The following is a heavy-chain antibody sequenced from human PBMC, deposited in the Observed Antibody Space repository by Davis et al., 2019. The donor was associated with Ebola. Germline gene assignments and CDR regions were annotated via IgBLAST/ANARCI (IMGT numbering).Heavy chain of an antibody. CDR2: INPNSGGT. J-gene: IGHJ3*02. D-gene: IGHD3-9*01. Sequence: ASVKVSCKASGYTFTGYYMHWVRQAPGQGLEWMGWINPNSGGTNYAQKFQGRVTMTRDTSISTAYMELSRLRSDDTAVYYCARESQYYDILTGYSPFDIWGQGTMVTVSS. CDR1: GYTFTGYY. V-gene: IGHV1-2*02. CDR3: ARESQYYDILTGYSPFDI.